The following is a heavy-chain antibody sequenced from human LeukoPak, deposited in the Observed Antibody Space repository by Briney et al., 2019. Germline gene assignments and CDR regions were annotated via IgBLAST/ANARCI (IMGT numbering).Heavy chain of an antibody. CDR2: IYPGDSDT. CDR1: GYRFTNYW. Sequence: GESLKISCKGSGYRFTNYWIGWVRQMPGKGLEWMAIIYPGDSDTKYSPSFQGQVTLSVDRSISTAYLQWSSLKASDTAIYFCARQGGAVPYDSWGQGTLVTVSS. J-gene: IGHJ4*02. D-gene: IGHD6-6*01. V-gene: IGHV5-51*01. CDR3: ARQGGAVPYDS.